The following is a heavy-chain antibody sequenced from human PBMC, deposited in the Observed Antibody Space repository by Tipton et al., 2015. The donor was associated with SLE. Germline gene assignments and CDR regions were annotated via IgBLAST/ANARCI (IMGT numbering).Heavy chain of an antibody. CDR1: GYSISSGYY. CDR3: ARGDIVVVVAATLVFDY. D-gene: IGHD2-15*01. Sequence: TLSLTCAVSGYSISSGYYWGWIRQPPGKGLEWIGSIYYSGSTNYNPSLKSRVTVSVDTSKNQFSLKLSSVTAADTAVYYCARGDIVVVVAATLVFDYWGQGTLVTVSS. CDR2: IYYSGST. V-gene: IGHV4-38-2*01. J-gene: IGHJ4*02.